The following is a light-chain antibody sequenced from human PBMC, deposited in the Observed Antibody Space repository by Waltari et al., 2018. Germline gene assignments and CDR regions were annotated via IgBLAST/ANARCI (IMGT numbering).Light chain of an antibody. CDR3: SSRNGRANEVV. J-gene: IGLJ3*02. CDR2: GKD. Sequence: SSELTQDPAVSVALGQTIRFTCKGDSLRTSYASWYQVKSGQAPILVIYGKDKRPSGIPDRISGYSSGTTSSLTITGAQAEDEADYYCSSRNGRANEVVFAGGTKVTVL. CDR1: SLRTSY. V-gene: IGLV3-19*01.